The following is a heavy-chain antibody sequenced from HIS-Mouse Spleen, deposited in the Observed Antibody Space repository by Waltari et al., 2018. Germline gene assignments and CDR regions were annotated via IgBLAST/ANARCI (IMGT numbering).Heavy chain of an antibody. J-gene: IGHJ5*02. CDR3: ARDYGDNWFDP. CDR1: GGSISSSSYY. V-gene: IGHV4-39*07. CDR2: IYYSGST. D-gene: IGHD4-17*01. Sequence: QLQLQESGPGLVKPSETLSLTCTVSGGSISSSSYYWGWIRQPPGKGLEWIGSIYYSGSTYYNPSLKSRVTISVDTSKNQFSLKLSSVTAADTVVYYCARDYGDNWFDPCGQGTLVTVSS.